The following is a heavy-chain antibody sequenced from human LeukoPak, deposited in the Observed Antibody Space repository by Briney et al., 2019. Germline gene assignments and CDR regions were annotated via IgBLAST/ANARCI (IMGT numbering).Heavy chain of an antibody. CDR1: GFAFSSYA. CDR3: VKGPRDSYGFFFYYSAGV. CDR2: IGVSGETT. J-gene: IGHJ6*02. D-gene: IGHD3-3*01. Sequence: GGSLRLSCAASGFAFSSYAMNWVRQAPAKGLEWISGIGVSGETTDYAESVKGRFTISRDNSKNTLYLQMDSLRAEDTAIYYCVKGPRDSYGFFFYYSAGVWGQGTTVTVSS. V-gene: IGHV3-23*01.